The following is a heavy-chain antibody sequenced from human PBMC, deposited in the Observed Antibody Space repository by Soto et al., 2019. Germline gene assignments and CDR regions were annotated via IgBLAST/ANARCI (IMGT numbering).Heavy chain of an antibody. J-gene: IGHJ4*02. CDR2: ISTYKGNT. CDR1: GYTFTSYG. V-gene: IGHV1-18*01. CDR3: ATRSPAFDY. Sequence: QVQLVQSGPEVKKPGATVKVSCKTSGYTFTSYGISWVRQAPGQGLEWMGWISTYKGNTNYAQKFQGRVTMTTDTSTSTAYMELRSLRSDDTAVYYCATRSPAFDYWGQGTLVTVSS.